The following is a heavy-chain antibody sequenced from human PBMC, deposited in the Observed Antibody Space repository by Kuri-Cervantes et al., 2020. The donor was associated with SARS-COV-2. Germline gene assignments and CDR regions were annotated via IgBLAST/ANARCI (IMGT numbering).Heavy chain of an antibody. D-gene: IGHD3-10*01. Sequence: ASVKVSCKASGYTFTGYYMHWVRQAPGQGLEWMGWINPNSGGTNYAQKFQGRVTMTTDTSTSTAYMELRSLRSDDTAVYYCARDYYYHSGSYAVDYYYMDLWGKGTTVTVSS. V-gene: IGHV1-2*02. J-gene: IGHJ6*03. CDR2: INPNSGGT. CDR3: ARDYYYHSGSYAVDYYYMDL. CDR1: GYTFTGYY.